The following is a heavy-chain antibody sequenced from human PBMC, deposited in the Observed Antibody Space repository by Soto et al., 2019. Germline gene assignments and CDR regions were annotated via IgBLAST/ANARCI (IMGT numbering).Heavy chain of an antibody. CDR2: IYYSGST. J-gene: IGHJ5*02. CDR1: GGSISSSSYY. CDR3: ARQPYCSSTSCYPFSNWFDP. D-gene: IGHD2-2*01. V-gene: IGHV4-39*01. Sequence: SETLSVTCTVAGGSISSSSYYWGWIRQPPGKGLEWIGSIYYSGSTYYNPSLKSRVTISVDTSKNQFSLKLSSVTAADTAVYYCARQPYCSSTSCYPFSNWFDPWGRGTLVTVSS.